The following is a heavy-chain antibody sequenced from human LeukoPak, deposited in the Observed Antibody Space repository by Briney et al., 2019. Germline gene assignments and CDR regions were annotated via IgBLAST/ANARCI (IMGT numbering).Heavy chain of an antibody. CDR2: IKQDGSEK. Sequence: GGSLRLSCAASGFTFSSYAMTWVRQAPGKGLEWVANIKQDGSEKNYLDSVKGRFTISRDNAKNSLYLQMSSLRAEDTALYYCARDPWVGEYGAFDIWGQGTMVTVSS. CDR1: GFTFSSYA. J-gene: IGHJ3*02. CDR3: ARDPWVGEYGAFDI. V-gene: IGHV3-7*01. D-gene: IGHD3-10*01.